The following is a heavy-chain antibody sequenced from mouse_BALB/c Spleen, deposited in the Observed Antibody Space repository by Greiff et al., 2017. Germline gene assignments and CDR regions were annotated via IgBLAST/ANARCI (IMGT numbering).Heavy chain of an antibody. V-gene: IGHV14-3*02. CDR1: GFNIKDTY. CDR3: ARPGYYYGSSPFAY. CDR2: IDPANGNT. J-gene: IGHJ3*01. D-gene: IGHD1-1*01. Sequence: VHVKQSGAELVKPGASVKLSCTASGFNIKDTYMHWVKQRPEQGLEWIGRIDPANGNTKYDPKFQGKATITADTSSNTAYLQLSSLTSEDTAVYYCARPGYYYGSSPFAYWGQGTLVTVSA.